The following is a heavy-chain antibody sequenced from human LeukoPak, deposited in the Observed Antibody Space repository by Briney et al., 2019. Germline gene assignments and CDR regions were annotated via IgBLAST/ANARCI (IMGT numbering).Heavy chain of an antibody. D-gene: IGHD2-15*01. CDR3: ARGDCSGGSCYSSTTGYYFDY. J-gene: IGHJ4*02. V-gene: IGHV1-46*01. CDR1: GYTFTSYY. Sequence: ASVKVSCKASGYTFTSYYMHWVRQDPGQGLEWMGIINPSGGSTSYAQKFQGRVTMTRDTSTSTVYMELSSLRSEDTAVYYCARGDCSGGSCYSSTTGYYFDYWGQGTLVTVSS. CDR2: INPSGGST.